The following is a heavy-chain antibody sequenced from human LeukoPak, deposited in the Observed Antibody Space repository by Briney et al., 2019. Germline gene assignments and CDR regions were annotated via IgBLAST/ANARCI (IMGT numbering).Heavy chain of an antibody. CDR2: ISSSGSTM. D-gene: IGHD5-12*01. Sequence: GESLRLSCAGSGFTFSGYYMTWIRQAPGKGLEWVSYISSSGSTMYYADSVKGRFTISRDNAKTSLYLQMNSLRAEDTAVYYCARRSVIVTTSLFDYWGQGTLVTVSS. J-gene: IGHJ4*02. CDR1: GFTFSGYY. CDR3: ARRSVIVTTSLFDY. V-gene: IGHV3-11*01.